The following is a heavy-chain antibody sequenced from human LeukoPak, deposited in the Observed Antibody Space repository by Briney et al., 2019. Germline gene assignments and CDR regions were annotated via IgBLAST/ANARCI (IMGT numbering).Heavy chain of an antibody. D-gene: IGHD6-13*01. CDR1: GFTFSSYW. Sequence: GGSLRLSCAASGFTFSSYWMTWVRQVPGKGLEWVANIKQDGSEKNYVDAVKGRFTISRDNAKNSVYLQMNSLRAEDTAVYHCARAGGTSWADYWGQGTLVTVSS. J-gene: IGHJ4*02. V-gene: IGHV3-7*01. CDR3: ARAGGTSWADY. CDR2: IKQDGSEK.